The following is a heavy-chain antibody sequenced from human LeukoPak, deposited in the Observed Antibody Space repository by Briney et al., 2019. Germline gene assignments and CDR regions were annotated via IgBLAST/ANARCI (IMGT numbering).Heavy chain of an antibody. J-gene: IGHJ4*02. V-gene: IGHV3-11*06. Sequence: GGSLRLSCAASGFTFSDYYMSWIRQAPGKGLEWVSYISSSSGYTDYADSVKGRFTISRDNAKNSLYLEMNSLRAEDTAVYYCVRDGSLGYSSGWYDYWGQGTLVTVSS. CDR2: ISSSSGYT. D-gene: IGHD6-19*01. CDR3: VRDGSLGYSSGWYDY. CDR1: GFTFSDYY.